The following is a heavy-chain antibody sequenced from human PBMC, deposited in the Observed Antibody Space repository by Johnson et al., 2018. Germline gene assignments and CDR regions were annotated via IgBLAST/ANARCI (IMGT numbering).Heavy chain of an antibody. D-gene: IGHD4-17*01. J-gene: IGHJ6*02. CDR3: AKGGVTTYYDMDV. CDR1: GFIFSSYA. Sequence: VQLLQSGGGLVQPGGSLRLSCAASGFIFSSYAMSWVRQAPGKGLEWVSGISRSGGGTYYADSVKGRFTISRDNSKNTLYLQMNSLRAEDTAVYYCAKGGVTTYYDMDVWGQGTTVSVSS. V-gene: IGHV3-23*01. CDR2: ISRSGGGT.